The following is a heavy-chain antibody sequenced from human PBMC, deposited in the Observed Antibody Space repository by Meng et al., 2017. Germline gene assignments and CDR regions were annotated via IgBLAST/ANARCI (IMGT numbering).Heavy chain of an antibody. CDR3: ARGRAHYGMDV. Sequence: ASVKVSCKASGYTFTSYYVHWVRQAPGQGLEWMGIINPSGGSTSYAQKFQGRVTMTRDTSTSTAYMELSSLRSEDTAVYYCARGRAHYGMDVWGQGTTVTVSS. V-gene: IGHV1-46*01. CDR2: INPSGGST. J-gene: IGHJ6*02. CDR1: GYTFTSYY.